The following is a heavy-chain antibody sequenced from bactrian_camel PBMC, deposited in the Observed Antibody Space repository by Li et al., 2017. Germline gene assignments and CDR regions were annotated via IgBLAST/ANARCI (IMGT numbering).Heavy chain of an antibody. CDR3: AADHQDPSRGAYFDHCNY. J-gene: IGHJ4*01. CDR2: MDSDGTT. V-gene: IGHV3S9*01. Sequence: HVQLVESGGGSVQAGGSLKLSCAVSPYIFTRCGLGWYRQAPGNVRELVSSMDSDGTTIYADSVEGRFTISQDNEKNMLYLQMNSLKTEDTAMYYCAADHQDPSRGAYFDHCNYMGQGTQVTVS. D-gene: IGHD2*01. CDR1: PYIFTRCG.